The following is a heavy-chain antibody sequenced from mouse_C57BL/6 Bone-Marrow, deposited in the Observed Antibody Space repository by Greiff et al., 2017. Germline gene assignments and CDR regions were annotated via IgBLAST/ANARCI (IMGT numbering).Heavy chain of an antibody. CDR3: ASGIILGRVYYFDY. D-gene: IGHD4-1*01. J-gene: IGHJ2*01. CDR1: GYTFTDYY. V-gene: IGHV1-26*01. Sequence: EVQLQQSGPELVKPGASVKISCKASGYTFTDYYMNWVKQSHGKSLEWIGDINPNNGGTSYNQKFKGKATLTVDKSSSTAYMELRSLTSEDSAVYYCASGIILGRVYYFDYWGQGTTLTVSS. CDR2: INPNNGGT.